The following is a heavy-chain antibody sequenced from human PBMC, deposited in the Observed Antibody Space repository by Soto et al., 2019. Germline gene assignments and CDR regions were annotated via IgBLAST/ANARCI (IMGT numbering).Heavy chain of an antibody. CDR2: INAGIGHT. CDR1: GYTFPTYV. Sequence: QVELVQSGAEVKKPGASVKVSCKASGYTFPTYVIHWVREAPGQRPEWMGWINAGIGHTKYSQKLQGRVTITRDTSASTVYMELARLTSEDTATYYCVREGTRPSSSSPYYYDYYGMDVWGQGTTVTVSS. D-gene: IGHD6-6*01. CDR3: VREGTRPSSSSPYYYDYYGMDV. V-gene: IGHV1-3*01. J-gene: IGHJ6*02.